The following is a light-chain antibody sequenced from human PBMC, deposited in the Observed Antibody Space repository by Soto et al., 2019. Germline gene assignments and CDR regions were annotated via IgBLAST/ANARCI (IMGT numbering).Light chain of an antibody. J-gene: IGKJ1*01. V-gene: IGKV3-15*01. CDR3: QQYNSYSRT. Sequence: EIEMTQSPSTLSASVGERATISCRASQSVSSCLAWYQQKPGKAPSLLIYGASSRESGIPARFSGSGSGTEFTLTINSLQPGDFAAYYCQQYNSYSRTFGQGTKVDIK. CDR2: GAS. CDR1: QSVSSC.